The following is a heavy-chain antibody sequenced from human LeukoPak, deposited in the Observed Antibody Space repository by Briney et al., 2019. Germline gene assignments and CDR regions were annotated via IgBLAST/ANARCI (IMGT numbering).Heavy chain of an antibody. J-gene: IGHJ4*02. CDR2: ISSSGSTI. CDR3: ARGYSYGCLDY. D-gene: IGHD5-18*01. V-gene: IGHV3-48*03. CDR1: GLTFSSYE. Sequence: GGSLRLSCAASGLTFSSYEMNWVRQAPGKGLEWVSYISSSGSTIYYADSVKGRFTISRDNAKNSLYLQMNSLRAEDTAVYYCARGYSYGCLDYWGQGTLVTVSS.